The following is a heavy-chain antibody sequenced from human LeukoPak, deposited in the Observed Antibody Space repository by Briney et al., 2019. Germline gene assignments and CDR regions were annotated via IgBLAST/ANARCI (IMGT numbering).Heavy chain of an antibody. Sequence: GASVKVSCKASGYTFTSYGISWVRQAPGQGLEWMGWISTYNGNTNYAQNLQGRVTMTTDTSTTTAYMELRSLRSDDTAVYYCARDRRGSGYDPGVWFDPWGQGTLVTVSS. D-gene: IGHD5-12*01. V-gene: IGHV1-18*01. CDR2: ISTYNGNT. CDR3: ARDRRGSGYDPGVWFDP. J-gene: IGHJ5*02. CDR1: GYTFTSYG.